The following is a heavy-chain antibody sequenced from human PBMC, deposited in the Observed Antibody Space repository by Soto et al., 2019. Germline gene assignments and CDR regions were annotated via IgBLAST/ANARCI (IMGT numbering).Heavy chain of an antibody. CDR1: GGSIGSSSFY. D-gene: IGHD3-10*01. Sequence: SETLSLTCTVSGGSIGSSSFYWGWIRQPPGKGLESIAAIYYSGSTYYNPSLKSRVTIFVDKAKNQFSLKLSSVTAADTGVYYCATWGRGVLIQNWFDPWGQGTLVTVSS. CDR3: ATWGRGVLIQNWFDP. J-gene: IGHJ5*02. V-gene: IGHV4-39*01. CDR2: IYYSGST.